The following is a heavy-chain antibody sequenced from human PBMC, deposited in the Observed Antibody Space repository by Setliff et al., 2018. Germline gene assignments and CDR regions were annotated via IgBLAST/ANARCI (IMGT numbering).Heavy chain of an antibody. D-gene: IGHD3-10*01. J-gene: IGHJ6*02. CDR1: GFTFSSYW. CDR3: ARDHAYGSRFYYYNYGMDV. Sequence: PGGSLRLSCAASGFTFSSYWMSWVRQAPGKGLEWVANIKQDGSEKYYVDSVKGRFTISRDNAKNSLYLQMNSLRAEDTAVYYCARDHAYGSRFYYYNYGMDVWGQGTTVTVSS. V-gene: IGHV3-7*01. CDR2: IKQDGSEK.